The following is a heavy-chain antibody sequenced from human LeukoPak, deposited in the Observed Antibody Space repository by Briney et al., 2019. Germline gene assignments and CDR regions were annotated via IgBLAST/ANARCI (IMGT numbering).Heavy chain of an antibody. CDR1: RYTFTSYG. V-gene: IGHV1-18*01. CDR3: ARDSYDILNADILNYYYGMDV. CDR2: ISAKNGNT. J-gene: IGHJ6*02. D-gene: IGHD3-9*01. Sequence: ASVKVSCKASRYTFTSYGISWVRQAPGQGLEWMGWISAKNGNTNYAQKFQGRVTLTTDTSTSTAYMELRSLRSDDTAVFYCARDSYDILNADILNYYYGMDVWGQGTTVTVSS.